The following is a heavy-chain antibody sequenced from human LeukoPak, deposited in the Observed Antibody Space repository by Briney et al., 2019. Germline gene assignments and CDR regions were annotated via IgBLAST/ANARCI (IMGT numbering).Heavy chain of an antibody. J-gene: IGHJ4*02. CDR1: GGSISSSSYY. V-gene: IGHV4-39*07. D-gene: IGHD3-10*01. CDR2: IYYSGST. CDR3: ARDQMYYYGSGSYFDY. Sequence: SETLSLTCTVSGGSISSSSYYWGWIRQPPGKGLEWLGSIYYSGSTYYNPSLKSRVTISVDTSKNQFSLKLSSVTAADTAVYYCARDQMYYYGSGSYFDYWGQGTLVTVSS.